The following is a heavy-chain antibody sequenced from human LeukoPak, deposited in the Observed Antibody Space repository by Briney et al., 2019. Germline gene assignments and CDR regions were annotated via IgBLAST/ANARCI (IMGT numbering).Heavy chain of an antibody. V-gene: IGHV3-30*03. Sequence: GSSLRLSWEASGLTFNRAGMHRARQATGEGQEWVAVISFDGKVSYDADSVKGRFTIYRDNSKNTLDLQMNSLRPEDTAVYYCASLLIGRGIDYWGQGTLVTVSS. CDR1: GLTFNRAG. J-gene: IGHJ4*02. D-gene: IGHD3-16*01. CDR2: ISFDGKVS. CDR3: ASLLIGRGIDY.